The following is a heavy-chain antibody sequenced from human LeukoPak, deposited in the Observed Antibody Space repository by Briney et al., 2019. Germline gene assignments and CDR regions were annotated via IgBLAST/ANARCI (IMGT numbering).Heavy chain of an antibody. Sequence: GGSLRLTCAASGFTFSGYWMHSVRQVPGKGLVWASRIDHYGTGTSYADSVKGRFTISRDNAKNTLYLQMNSLRVEDTSIYYRTRDGHGDDPIDSWGRGILVTVSS. J-gene: IGHJ4*02. V-gene: IGHV3-74*01. CDR2: IDHYGTGT. CDR1: GFTFSGYW. D-gene: IGHD4-17*01. CDR3: TRDGHGDDPIDS.